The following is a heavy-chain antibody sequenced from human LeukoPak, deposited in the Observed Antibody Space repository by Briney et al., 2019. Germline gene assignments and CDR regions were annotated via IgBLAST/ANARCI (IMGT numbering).Heavy chain of an antibody. J-gene: IGHJ4*02. D-gene: IGHD3-22*01. Sequence: SETLSLTCAVYGGSFSGYYWSWIRQPPGKGLEWIGEINHSGSTNYNPSLKSRVTISVDTSKNQFSLKLSSVTAADTAVYYCARSYSSGYLFDYWGQGTLVTVSS. CDR3: ARSYSSGYLFDY. CDR1: GGSFSGYY. CDR2: INHSGST. V-gene: IGHV4-34*01.